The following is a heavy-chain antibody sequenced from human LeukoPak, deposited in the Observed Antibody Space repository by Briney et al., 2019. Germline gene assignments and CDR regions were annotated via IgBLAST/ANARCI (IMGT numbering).Heavy chain of an antibody. CDR3: ARDRAETYYDFWSGYYPLDY. V-gene: IGHV1-18*01. J-gene: IGHJ4*02. Sequence: ASVKVSCKASGYTFTSYGISWVRQAPGQGLEWMGWISAYNGNTNYAQKLQGRVTMTTDTSTSTAYMELRSLRSDDTAVYYCARDRAETYYDFWSGYYPLDYWGQGTLVTVSS. CDR2: ISAYNGNT. D-gene: IGHD3-3*01. CDR1: GYTFTSYG.